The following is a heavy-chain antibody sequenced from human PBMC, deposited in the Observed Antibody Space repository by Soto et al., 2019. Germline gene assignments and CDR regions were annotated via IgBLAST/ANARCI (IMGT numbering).Heavy chain of an antibody. V-gene: IGHV3-23*01. J-gene: IGHJ4*02. Sequence: GGSLRLSCAVSGFTFTSYAITWVRQAPGKGLEWVSAISGSGGSEFYADSVKGRFTISRDNAKNSLYLQMNSLRAEDTAVYYCARASSSSSRPSDYWGQGTLVTVSS. CDR2: ISGSGGSE. D-gene: IGHD6-6*01. CDR1: GFTFTSYA. CDR3: ARASSSSSRPSDY.